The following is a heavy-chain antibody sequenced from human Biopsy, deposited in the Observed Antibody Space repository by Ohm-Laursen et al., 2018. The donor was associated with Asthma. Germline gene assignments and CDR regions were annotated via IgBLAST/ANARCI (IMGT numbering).Heavy chain of an antibody. V-gene: IGHV3-11*01. CDR3: ARVFESSEWGPFYHFGLDV. CDR1: GFSFSGYY. D-gene: IGHD6-25*01. CDR2: ISSSGSTT. J-gene: IGHJ6*02. Sequence: GSLRLSCSASGFSFSGYYMTWMRQAPGKGLEWVSSISSSGSTTYPAESVKGRFTISRGNAQKSLFLQMGSLRAEDTAIYYCARVFESSEWGPFYHFGLDVWGQGTTVAVSS.